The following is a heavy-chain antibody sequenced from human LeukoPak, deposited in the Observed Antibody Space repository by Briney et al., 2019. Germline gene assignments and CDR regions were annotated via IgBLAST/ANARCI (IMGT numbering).Heavy chain of an antibody. CDR3: ARAVSEYQLLYDWFDP. Sequence: SVKVSCKASGGTFSSYAISWVRQAPGQGLEWMGGIIPIFGTANYAQKFQGRVTITTDESTSTAYMELSSLRSEDTAVCYCARAVSEYQLLYDWFDPWGQGTLVTVSS. D-gene: IGHD2-2*02. V-gene: IGHV1-69*05. J-gene: IGHJ5*02. CDR2: IIPIFGTA. CDR1: GGTFSSYA.